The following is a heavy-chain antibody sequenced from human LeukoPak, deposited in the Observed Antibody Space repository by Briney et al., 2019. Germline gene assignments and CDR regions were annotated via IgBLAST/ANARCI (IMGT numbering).Heavy chain of an antibody. J-gene: IGHJ6*03. Sequence: PGGSLRLSCAASGFTFSAYSVNWVRQAPGKGLEWVSYITSGTSNMYYADSVKGRFTISRDNAKNSLYLQMNCLRAEDTGVYYCARVRGSYYMDVWGKGTTVTVSS. CDR1: GFTFSAYS. V-gene: IGHV3-48*01. CDR3: ARVRGSYYMDV. CDR2: ITSGTSNM.